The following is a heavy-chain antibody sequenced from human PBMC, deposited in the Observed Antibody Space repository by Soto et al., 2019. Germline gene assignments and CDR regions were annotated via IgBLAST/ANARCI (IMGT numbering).Heavy chain of an antibody. D-gene: IGHD5-18*01. Sequence: PGASLKISCKGSGYSFTSYWIGWVRQMPGKGLEWMGIIYPGDSDTRYSPSFQGQVTISADNSISTAYLQWSSLKASDTAMYYCARRKYSYGRHPYYYYGMDVWGQGTTVTVSS. CDR2: IYPGDSDT. CDR3: ARRKYSYGRHPYYYYGMDV. CDR1: GYSFTSYW. J-gene: IGHJ6*02. V-gene: IGHV5-51*01.